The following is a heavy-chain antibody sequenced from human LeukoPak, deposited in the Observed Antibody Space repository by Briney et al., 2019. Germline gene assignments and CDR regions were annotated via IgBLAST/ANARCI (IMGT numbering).Heavy chain of an antibody. V-gene: IGHV3-21*01. CDR2: ISSSSSYI. D-gene: IGHD3-9*01. CDR1: GFTFSSYS. Sequence: GGSLRLSCAASGFTFSSYSMNWVRQDPGKGLEWVSSISSSSSYIYYADSVKGRFTISRDNAKNSLYLQMNSLRAEDTAVYYCARDPGTYYDILTGYIPYYGMDVWGQGTTVTVSS. CDR3: ARDPGTYYDILTGYIPYYGMDV. J-gene: IGHJ6*02.